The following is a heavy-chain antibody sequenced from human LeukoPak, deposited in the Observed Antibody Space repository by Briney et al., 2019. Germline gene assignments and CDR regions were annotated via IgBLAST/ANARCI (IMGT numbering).Heavy chain of an antibody. J-gene: IGHJ4*02. D-gene: IGHD3-22*01. V-gene: IGHV1-46*01. CDR1: GYTFTSYY. CDR3: TADLSDSSAWSFDY. CDR2: INPSGSST. Sequence: ASVKVSCKASGYTFTSYYMHWVRQAPGQGLEWVGIINPSGSSTNYAQKFQDRVTMTRDTSTSTLYMELSSLRSEDTAVYYCTADLSDSSAWSFDYWGQGTLVTVSS.